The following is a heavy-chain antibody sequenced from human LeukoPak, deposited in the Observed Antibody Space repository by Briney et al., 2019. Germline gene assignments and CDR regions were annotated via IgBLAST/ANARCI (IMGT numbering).Heavy chain of an antibody. CDR2: IKQDGSEK. D-gene: IGHD3-22*01. CDR1: GLTFSSYW. V-gene: IGHV3-7*05. J-gene: IGHJ4*02. Sequence: PGGSLRLSCAASGLTFSSYWMSWVRQAPGKGLEWVANIKQDGSEKHYVDSVEGRFTISRDNAKNSLYLQMNSLRTEDTAVYYCARGEYYYDGGYWGQGTLVTVAS. CDR3: ARGEYYYDGGY.